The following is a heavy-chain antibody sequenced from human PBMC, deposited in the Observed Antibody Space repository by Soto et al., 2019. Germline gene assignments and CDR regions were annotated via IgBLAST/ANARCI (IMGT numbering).Heavy chain of an antibody. CDR2: IYPGDSDT. V-gene: IGHV5-51*01. Sequence: GESLKISCKGSGYSFTSYWISWVRQMHGKGLEWMGIIYPGDSDTRYSPSFQGQVTISADKSISTAYLQWSSLKASDTAMYYCARHSSLIAAAGTFFDYWGQGTLVTVSS. CDR3: ARHSSLIAAAGTFFDY. CDR1: GYSFTSYW. J-gene: IGHJ4*02. D-gene: IGHD6-13*01.